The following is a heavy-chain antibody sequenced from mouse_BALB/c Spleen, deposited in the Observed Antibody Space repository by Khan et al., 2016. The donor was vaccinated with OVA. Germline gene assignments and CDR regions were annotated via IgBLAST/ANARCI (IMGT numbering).Heavy chain of an antibody. D-gene: IGHD1-1*01. CDR2: IWGDGST. V-gene: IGHV2-3*01. J-gene: IGHJ4*01. CDR1: WFSLSSYG. CDR3: AKFTPDYYSMDY. Sequence: QVQLKESGPGLVAPSESLSITCTVSWFSLSSYGVNWVRQPPGKGLEWLGVIWGDGSTNYHSGLKSRLTINKDNSKSQVFLKLNSLQTYDTATYYCAKFTPDYYSMDYWGQGTSVTVSS.